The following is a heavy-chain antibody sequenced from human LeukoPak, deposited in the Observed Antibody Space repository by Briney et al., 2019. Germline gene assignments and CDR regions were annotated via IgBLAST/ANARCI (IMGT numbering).Heavy chain of an antibody. CDR3: SREDY. Sequence: ASVKVSCKASGYTFTDYYLHWVRQAPGQGLEWVGWINPNSGGTNYAQKSQGRVTMTRDTSISTVYMELSRLRSDDTAAYYCSREDYWGQGTLVTVSS. J-gene: IGHJ4*02. V-gene: IGHV1-2*02. CDR1: GYTFTDYY. CDR2: INPNSGGT.